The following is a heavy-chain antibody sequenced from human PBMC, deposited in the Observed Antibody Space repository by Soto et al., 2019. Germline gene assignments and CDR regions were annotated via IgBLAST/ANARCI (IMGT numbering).Heavy chain of an antibody. D-gene: IGHD3-10*01. V-gene: IGHV1-18*01. J-gene: IGHJ6*02. CDR3: ARGYYYGSGRPTPGGMDV. Sequence: QVHLVQSGAEVKKPGASVKVSCKASGYTFTNYDINWVRQAPGQGLEWMGWISTYTGNTNYEQKLQGRATMTTDTSTSTAYMELRSLRSDDTAVYYCARGYYYGSGRPTPGGMDVWGQGTTVTVSS. CDR1: GYTFTNYD. CDR2: ISTYTGNT.